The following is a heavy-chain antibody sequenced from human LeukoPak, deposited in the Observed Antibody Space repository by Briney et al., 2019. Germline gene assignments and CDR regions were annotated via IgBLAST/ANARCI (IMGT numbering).Heavy chain of an antibody. Sequence: GGSLRLSCAASGFTFSSYSMNWVRQAPGKGLEWVSSISSSSSYIYYADSVKGRFTISRDNAKNSLYLQMNSLRAEDTAVYYCAREDGYCSGGNCYSYFDSWGQGTLVTVSS. J-gene: IGHJ4*02. V-gene: IGHV3-21*01. CDR2: ISSSSSYI. CDR3: AREDGYCSGGNCYSYFDS. D-gene: IGHD2-15*01. CDR1: GFTFSSYS.